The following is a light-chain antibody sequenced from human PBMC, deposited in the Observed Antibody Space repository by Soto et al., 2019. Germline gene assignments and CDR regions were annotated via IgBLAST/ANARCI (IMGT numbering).Light chain of an antibody. J-gene: IGKJ1*01. CDR1: QSISSSH. CDR3: QHFCRSPK. CDR2: RAS. Sequence: EIVLTQSPGTLSLSPGERATLSCRASQSISSSHLAWYQQKPGQTPRLLSYRASSRATGIPSRFSGSVSGTDFTLTVSRLETEDFAVDCGQHFCRSPKFGQRTKVEIK. V-gene: IGKV3-20*01.